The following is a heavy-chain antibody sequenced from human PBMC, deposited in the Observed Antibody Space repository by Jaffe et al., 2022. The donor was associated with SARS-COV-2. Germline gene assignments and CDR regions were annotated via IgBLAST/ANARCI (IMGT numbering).Heavy chain of an antibody. V-gene: IGHV5-51*01. J-gene: IGHJ3*02. Sequence: EVQLVQSGAEVKKPGESLKISCKGSGYTFTSYWIGWVRQMPGKGLEWLGIIYPGDSDTKYSPSFQGQVTISADKSISTAYLQWSSLKASDTAMYFCARRVVVAATPVYAFDIWGQGTMVTVSS. D-gene: IGHD2-15*01. CDR3: ARRVVVAATPVYAFDI. CDR2: IYPGDSDT. CDR1: GYTFTSYW.